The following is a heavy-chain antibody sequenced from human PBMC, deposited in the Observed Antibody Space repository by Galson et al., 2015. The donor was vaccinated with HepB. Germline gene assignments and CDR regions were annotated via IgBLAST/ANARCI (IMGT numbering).Heavy chain of an antibody. V-gene: IGHV3-21*01. CDR3: AGDKQYYDSSGYYPNYDY. D-gene: IGHD3-22*01. CDR1: GFTFSSYS. Sequence: SLRLSCAASGFTFSSYSMNWVRQAPGKGLEWVSSISSSSSYIYYADSVKGRFTISRDNAKNSLYLQMNSLRAEDTAVYYCAGDKQYYDSSGYYPNYDYWGQGTLVTVSS. CDR2: ISSSSSYI. J-gene: IGHJ4*02.